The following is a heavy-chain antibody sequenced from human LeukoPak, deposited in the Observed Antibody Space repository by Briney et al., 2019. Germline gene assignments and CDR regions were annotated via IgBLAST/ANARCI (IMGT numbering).Heavy chain of an antibody. J-gene: IGHJ4*02. CDR1: GFTFSSYW. CDR3: ARSPSGSYDSY. CDR2: ISGDGSST. V-gene: IGHV3-74*01. D-gene: IGHD1-26*01. Sequence: GGSLRLSCAASGFTFSSYWMHWVRQAPGKGLVWVSRISGDGSSTNHADSVKGRFTISRDNAKNTLYLQMNSLRAEDTAVYYCARSPSGSYDSYWGQGTLVTVSS.